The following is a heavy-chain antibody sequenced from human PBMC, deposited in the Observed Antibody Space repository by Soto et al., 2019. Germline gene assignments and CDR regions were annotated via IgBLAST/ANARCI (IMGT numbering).Heavy chain of an antibody. CDR1: GFTFSSYA. V-gene: IGHV3-30-3*01. Sequence: GGSLRLSCAASGFTFSSYAMHWVRQAPGKGLEWVAVISYDGSNKYYADSVKGRFTISRDNSKNTLYLQINSLRAEDTAVYYCARDADYYFDYWGQGTLVTVSS. J-gene: IGHJ4*02. CDR3: ARDADYYFDY. CDR2: ISYDGSNK.